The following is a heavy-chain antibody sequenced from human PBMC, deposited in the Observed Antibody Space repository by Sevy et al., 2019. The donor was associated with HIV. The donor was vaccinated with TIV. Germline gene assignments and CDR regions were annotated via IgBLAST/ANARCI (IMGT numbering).Heavy chain of an antibody. D-gene: IGHD2-8*01. J-gene: IGHJ5*02. CDR1: GGTLTNYA. CDR3: TSGADCSNGVCYPRGFDP. V-gene: IGHV1-69*13. Sequence: ASVKVSCKASGGTLTNYAISWVRQAPGQGLEWMGEIVPVFGTSHHARSFQGTVTITADESTSTAYMELRSLRSEDTAVYYCTSGADCSNGVCYPRGFDPWGQGTLVTVSS. CDR2: IVPVFGTS.